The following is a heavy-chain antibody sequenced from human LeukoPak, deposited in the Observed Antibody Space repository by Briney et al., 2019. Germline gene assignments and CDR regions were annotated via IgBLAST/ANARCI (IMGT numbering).Heavy chain of an antibody. V-gene: IGHV4-38-2*01. CDR2: IYHGGST. CDR1: GYSISSGYY. J-gene: IGHJ4*02. CDR3: ARQGGDYFDY. Sequence: SETLSLTCAVPGYSISSGYYWGWIRQPPGKGLEWIGSIYHGGSTYYNPSLKSRVTISVDTSKNQFSLKLSSVTAADTAVYYCARQGGDYFDYWGQGTLVTVSS. D-gene: IGHD1-26*01.